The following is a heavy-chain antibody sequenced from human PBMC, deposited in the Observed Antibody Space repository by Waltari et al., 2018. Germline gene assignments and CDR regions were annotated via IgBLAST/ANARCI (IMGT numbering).Heavy chain of an antibody. CDR2: IYHTGST. J-gene: IGHJ5*02. D-gene: IGHD3-16*02. Sequence: QLQLQESGPGLVKPSETLSLTCTVSGGSITNDSSYWGWSRQAPGKGLEWIGSIYHTGSTYYNPSLKTRVTVSQDTPKNQFSLRLTSVTAADTALYYCARATRIMITFGGVIAFDPWGRGTRVTVSS. CDR1: GGSITNDSSY. V-gene: IGHV4-39*01. CDR3: ARATRIMITFGGVIAFDP.